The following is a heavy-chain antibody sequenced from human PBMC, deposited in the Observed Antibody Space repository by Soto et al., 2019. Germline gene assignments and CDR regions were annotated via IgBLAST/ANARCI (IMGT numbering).Heavy chain of an antibody. CDR3: ASPEMTTVTTYAY. CDR2: IIPILGIA. CDR1: GGTFSSYT. V-gene: IGHV1-69*02. D-gene: IGHD4-17*01. J-gene: IGHJ4*02. Sequence: SVKVSCKASGGTFSSYTISWVRQAPGQGLEWMGRIIPILGIANYAQKFQGRVTITADKSTSTAYMELSSLRSEDTAVYYCASPEMTTVTTYAYWGQGTLVTVSS.